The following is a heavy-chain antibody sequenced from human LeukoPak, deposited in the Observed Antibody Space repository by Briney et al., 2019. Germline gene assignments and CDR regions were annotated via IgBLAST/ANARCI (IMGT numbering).Heavy chain of an antibody. Sequence: SEALSLTCTVSGGSISSYCWSWIRQPPGKGLEWIGYIYYSGSTNYSPSLKSRVAISVDTSKNQFSLKLSSVTAADTAVYYCARRDSSWYQGGYYYYYMDVWGKGTTVTVSS. CDR2: IYYSGST. D-gene: IGHD6-13*01. V-gene: IGHV4-59*08. CDR3: ARRDSSWYQGGYYYYYMDV. CDR1: GGSISSYC. J-gene: IGHJ6*03.